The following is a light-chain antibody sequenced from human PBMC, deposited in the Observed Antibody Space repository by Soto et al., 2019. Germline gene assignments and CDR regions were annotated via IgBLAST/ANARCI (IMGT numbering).Light chain of an antibody. CDR3: CSLTTSHTYV. CDR1: SSDVGAYIY. V-gene: IGLV2-11*01. Sequence: QSALTQPRSVSGSPGQSVTISCTGTSSDVGAYIYVSWYQQYPAKAPKVMIYDVGRRPSGVPDRFSGSKSGNTASLTISGLQADDEADYYCCSLTTSHTYVFGSGTKLTVL. J-gene: IGLJ1*01. CDR2: DVG.